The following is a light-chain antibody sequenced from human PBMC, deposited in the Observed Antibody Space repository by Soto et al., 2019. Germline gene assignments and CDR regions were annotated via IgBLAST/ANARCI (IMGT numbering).Light chain of an antibody. Sequence: IVLTQSPGTLSLSPGERATLSCRASQTVSSNYLAWYQQRPDQAPRLLIYDASTRATGTPDRFSGSGSGTDFTLTINRLEPEDFAVYYCQRFGSSPRAFGQGTKVDIK. V-gene: IGKV3-20*01. CDR2: DAS. CDR3: QRFGSSPRA. J-gene: IGKJ1*01. CDR1: QTVSSNY.